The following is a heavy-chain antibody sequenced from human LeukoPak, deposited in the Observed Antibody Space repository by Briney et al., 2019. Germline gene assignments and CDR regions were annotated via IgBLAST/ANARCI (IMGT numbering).Heavy chain of an antibody. CDR3: ARVSRGYYDSSAYSS. D-gene: IGHD3-22*01. V-gene: IGHV1-2*02. CDR2: INPNSGGT. J-gene: IGHJ5*02. Sequence: ASVKVSCKASGYTFTGYYMHWVRQAPGQGLEWMGWINPNSGGTNYAQKFQGRVTMTRDTSISTAYMELSRLGSDDTGVYYCARVSRGYYDSSAYSSWGQGTLVTVSS. CDR1: GYTFTGYY.